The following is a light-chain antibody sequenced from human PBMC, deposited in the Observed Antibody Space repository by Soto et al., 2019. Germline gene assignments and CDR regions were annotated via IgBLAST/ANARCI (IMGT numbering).Light chain of an antibody. CDR2: AAS. CDR1: QGISTY. V-gene: IGKV1-27*01. Sequence: DIQMTQSPSSLSASVGDRVTITCRASQGISTYLAWYQQKPGKVPRHLIYAASTLQSGVPSRFSGSGSGTDFTLTISSLQPEDVATYYCQKYDSVPWTFGQGTKVEIK. J-gene: IGKJ1*01. CDR3: QKYDSVPWT.